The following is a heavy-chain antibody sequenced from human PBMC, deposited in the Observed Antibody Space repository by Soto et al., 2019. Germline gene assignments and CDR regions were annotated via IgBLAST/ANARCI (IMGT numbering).Heavy chain of an antibody. D-gene: IGHD2-15*01. Sequence: GASGEVSCKVSGYTLTELSMHWVRQAPGKGLEWMGGFDPEDGETIYAQKFQGRVTMTEDTSTDTAYMELSSLRSEDTAVYYCATDGSGSSESYYYGMDVWGQGTTVTVSS. CDR2: FDPEDGET. J-gene: IGHJ6*02. V-gene: IGHV1-24*01. CDR3: ATDGSGSSESYYYGMDV. CDR1: GYTLTELS.